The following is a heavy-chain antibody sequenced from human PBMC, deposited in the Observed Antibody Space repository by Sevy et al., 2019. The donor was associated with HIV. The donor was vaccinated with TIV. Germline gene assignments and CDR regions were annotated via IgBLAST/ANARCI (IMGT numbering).Heavy chain of an antibody. Sequence: GGSLRLSCAASGFTFSDYYMSWIRQAPGKGLEWVSYISSSGSTIYYADSVKGRFTISRDNAKNSLYLQMNSLRAEDTAVYYCARCPTSESYSDCYYYGMDVWGQGTTVTVSS. CDR1: GFTFSDYY. CDR3: ARCPTSESYSDCYYYGMDV. V-gene: IGHV3-11*01. D-gene: IGHD1-26*01. CDR2: ISSSGSTI. J-gene: IGHJ6*02.